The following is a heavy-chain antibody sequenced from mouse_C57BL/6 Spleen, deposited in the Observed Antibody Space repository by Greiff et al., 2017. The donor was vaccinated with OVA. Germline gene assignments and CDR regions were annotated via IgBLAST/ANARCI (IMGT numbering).Heavy chain of an antibody. CDR1: GFTFSSYA. CDR2: ISSGGDYI. Sequence: EVQRVESGEGLVKPGGSLKLSCAASGFTFSSYAMSWVRQTPEKRLEWVAYISSGGDYIYYADTVKGRFTISRDNARNTLYLQMSSLKSEDTAMYYCTREDLITTVVEGAYWGQGTLVTVSA. J-gene: IGHJ3*01. CDR3: TREDLITTVVEGAY. V-gene: IGHV5-9-1*02. D-gene: IGHD1-1*01.